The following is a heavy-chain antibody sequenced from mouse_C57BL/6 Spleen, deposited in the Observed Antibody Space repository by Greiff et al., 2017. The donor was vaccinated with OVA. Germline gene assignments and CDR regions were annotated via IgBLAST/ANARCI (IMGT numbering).Heavy chain of an antibody. CDR1: GYTFTSYW. J-gene: IGHJ2*01. CDR3: ARRDYYGSLLDY. CDR2: IDPSDSYT. V-gene: IGHV1-69*01. Sequence: VQLQQPGAELVMPGASVKLSCKASGYTFTSYWMHWVKQRPGQGLEWIGEIDPSDSYTNYNQKFKGKSTLTVDKSSSTAYMQLSSLTSEDSAVYYCARRDYYGSLLDYWGQGTTLTVSS. D-gene: IGHD1-1*01.